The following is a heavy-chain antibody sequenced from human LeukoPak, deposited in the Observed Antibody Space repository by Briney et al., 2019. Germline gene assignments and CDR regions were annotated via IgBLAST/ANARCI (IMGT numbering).Heavy chain of an antibody. CDR2: IWYDGSNK. CDR1: GFTFSSYG. Sequence: PGGSLRLSCAASGFTFSSYGMHWVRQAPGKGLEWVAVIWYDGSNKYYADSVKGRFTISRDNSKNTLYLQMNSLRAEDTAVYYCAYRYCSGGSCYHPPDYWGQGTLVTVSS. J-gene: IGHJ4*02. CDR3: AYRYCSGGSCYHPPDY. V-gene: IGHV3-33*01. D-gene: IGHD2-15*01.